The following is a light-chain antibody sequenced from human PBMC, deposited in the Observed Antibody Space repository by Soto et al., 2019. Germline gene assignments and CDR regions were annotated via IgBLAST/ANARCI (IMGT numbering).Light chain of an antibody. V-gene: IGKV2D-29*01. Sequence: EIVMTQTPLSLSVTPGQPASISCKSSQSLVFSDGKTYLHWYVQRPGQPPKLLIYAVSKRFSGVPDRFSGSGSGTDFTLKISSVEAEDVGVYYCMQTVQFTWTFGQGTKVEIK. J-gene: IGKJ1*01. CDR2: AVS. CDR3: MQTVQFTWT. CDR1: QSLVFSDGKTY.